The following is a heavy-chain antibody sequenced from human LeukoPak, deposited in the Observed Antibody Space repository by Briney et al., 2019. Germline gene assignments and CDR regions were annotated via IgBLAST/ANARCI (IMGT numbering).Heavy chain of an antibody. J-gene: IGHJ3*02. D-gene: IGHD1-1*01. CDR2: ISYDGSNK. Sequence: GSSLRLSCAASGLTFSIYGMHWVRQAPGKGLEWVAVISYDGSNKYYADSVKGRFTISRDNSKNTLYLQMNSLRAEDTAVYYCAKEGYADAFDIWGQGTMVTVSS. CDR1: GLTFSIYG. V-gene: IGHV3-30*18. CDR3: AKEGYADAFDI.